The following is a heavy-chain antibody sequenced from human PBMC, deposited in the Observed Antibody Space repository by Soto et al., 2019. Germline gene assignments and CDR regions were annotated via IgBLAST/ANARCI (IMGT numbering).Heavy chain of an antibody. J-gene: IGHJ4*02. D-gene: IGHD6-19*01. CDR1: GGSFSGYY. Sequence: SETLSLTCAVYGGSFSGYYWTWIRQPPGKGLEWIGEITHSGSTNYNPSLKSRVTISVDTSKNQFSLKLTSLTAADTAVYYCARGMAVAGHYFDSWGRGTLV. CDR3: ARGMAVAGHYFDS. CDR2: ITHSGST. V-gene: IGHV4-34*01.